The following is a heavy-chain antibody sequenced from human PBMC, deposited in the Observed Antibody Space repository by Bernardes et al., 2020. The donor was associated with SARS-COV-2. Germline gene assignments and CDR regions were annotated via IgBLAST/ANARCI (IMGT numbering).Heavy chain of an antibody. D-gene: IGHD2-2*01. J-gene: IGHJ4*02. Sequence: SETLSLTCTVSGGSINSYYWNWIRQPPGKGLEWIGYVYYTGSTTYNPSLKSRVTISLDTSKNQFSLRLNSATAADTAVYYCARGLKSTTWSASDYWGRGTLVTVSS. CDR2: VYYTGST. CDR3: ARGLKSTTWSASDY. V-gene: IGHV4-59*01. CDR1: GGSINSYY.